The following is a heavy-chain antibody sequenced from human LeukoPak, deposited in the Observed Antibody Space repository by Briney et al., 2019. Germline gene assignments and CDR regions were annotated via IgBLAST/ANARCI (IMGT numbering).Heavy chain of an antibody. V-gene: IGHV3-21*01. CDR2: ISSTSSYI. D-gene: IGHD3-22*01. CDR3: ARARNDYDSNGFSFLDY. J-gene: IGHJ4*02. Sequence: GGSLRLSCAASGFTFSSYMNWVHQAPGKGLEWVSSISSTSSYIYYADSVKGRFTISRDNAKNSLYLQMNSLRADDTAVYYCARARNDYDSNGFSFLDYWGQGTLVTVSS. CDR1: GFTFSSY.